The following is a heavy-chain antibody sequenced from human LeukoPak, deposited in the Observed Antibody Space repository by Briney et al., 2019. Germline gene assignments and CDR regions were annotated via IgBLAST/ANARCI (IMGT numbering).Heavy chain of an antibody. J-gene: IGHJ4*02. CDR3: AREISAAGGGSDF. V-gene: IGHV3-7*01. Sequence: TGGSLRLSCAASGFILRDLWMAWVRQAPGKGLEWVANIKQDGSEKYYLDSVKGRFTISRDNAKNSLYLQMNSLRAEDTALYYCAREISAAGGGSDFWGQGTLVTVSS. CDR2: IKQDGSEK. CDR1: GFILRDLW. D-gene: IGHD6-25*01.